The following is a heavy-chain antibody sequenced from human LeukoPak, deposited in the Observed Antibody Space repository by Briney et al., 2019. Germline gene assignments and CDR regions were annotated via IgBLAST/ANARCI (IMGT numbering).Heavy chain of an antibody. CDR3: ARGMTAIWGAFDI. Sequence: SETLSLTCTVSGDSINSYYWSWIRQPPGKGLEWIGYIYYSGITYYNPSLKSRVTISVDTSKNQFSLKLSSVTAADTAVYYCARGMTAIWGAFDIWGQGTMVTVSS. D-gene: IGHD2-21*02. J-gene: IGHJ3*02. CDR2: IYYSGIT. CDR1: GDSINSYY. V-gene: IGHV4-30-4*01.